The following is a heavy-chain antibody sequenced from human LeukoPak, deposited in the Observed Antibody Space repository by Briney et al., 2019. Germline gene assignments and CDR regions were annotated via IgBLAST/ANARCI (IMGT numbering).Heavy chain of an antibody. D-gene: IGHD2-15*01. CDR2: INHSGST. J-gene: IGHJ6*03. CDR1: GGSFSGYY. Sequence: SETLSLTCAVYGGSFSGYYWSWIRQPPGKGLEWIGEINHSGSTNYNPSLKSRVTISVDTSKNQFSLKLSSVTAADTAVYYCARSLGYCSGGSCYYYYYIDVWGKGTTVTISS. V-gene: IGHV4-34*01. CDR3: ARSLGYCSGGSCYYYYYIDV.